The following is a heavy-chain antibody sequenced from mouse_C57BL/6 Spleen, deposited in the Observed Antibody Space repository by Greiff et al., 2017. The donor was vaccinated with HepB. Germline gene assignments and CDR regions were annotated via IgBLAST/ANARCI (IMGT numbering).Heavy chain of an antibody. Sequence: QVQLQQPGAELVRPGTSVKLSCKASGYTFTSYWMHWVKQRPGQGLEWIGVIDPSDSYTNYNQKFKGKATLTVDTSSSTAYMQLSSLTSEDSAVYYCARGERIEDYWGQGTSVTVSS. V-gene: IGHV1-59*01. CDR2: IDPSDSYT. CDR3: ARGERIEDY. CDR1: GYTFTSYW. J-gene: IGHJ4*01.